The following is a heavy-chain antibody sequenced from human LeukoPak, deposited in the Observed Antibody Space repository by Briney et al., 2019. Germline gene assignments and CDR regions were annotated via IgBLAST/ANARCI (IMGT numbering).Heavy chain of an antibody. CDR2: VHYSGST. J-gene: IGHJ4*02. Sequence: TPSETLSLTCTVSGGSISSGGCYCSWLRQHPGKGLEWIVYVHYSGSTYYNPSLKSRFTISVDTTKTPFSLKLSPLPAPATAAYYCARQGGVVPPAMVFDYWGQATPVTLSS. CDR1: GGSISSGGCY. V-gene: IGHV4-31*03. CDR3: ARQGGVVPPAMVFDY. D-gene: IGHD2-2*01.